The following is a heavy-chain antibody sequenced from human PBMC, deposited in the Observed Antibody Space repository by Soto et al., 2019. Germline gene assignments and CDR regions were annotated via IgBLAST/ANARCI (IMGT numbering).Heavy chain of an antibody. CDR3: ASYTSSNSGPPAASPCFHP. CDR1: GFSFNDYF. V-gene: IGHV1-46*02. Sequence: ASVKVSCKASGFSFNDYFMHWVRQAPGQGLEWMGRINPSGGSRNYAQKFQGRVTITRDTSTSTVYMDLSSLRYEDTAVYYCASYTSSNSGPPAASPCFHPWGQGTPVTVSS. D-gene: IGHD2-15*01. CDR2: INPSGGSR. J-gene: IGHJ5*02.